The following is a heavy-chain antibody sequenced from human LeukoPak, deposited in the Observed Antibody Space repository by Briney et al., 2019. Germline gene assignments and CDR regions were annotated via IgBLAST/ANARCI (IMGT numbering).Heavy chain of an antibody. CDR3: ARDRGFYGDYEPGGY. Sequence: SETLSLTCTVSGGSISSYFWSWIRQPPGKGLEWIGYIFYNGSTNYNPSLKSRVTISVDTSKNQFSLKLSSVTAADTAVYYCARDRGFYGDYEPGGYWGQGTLVTVSS. J-gene: IGHJ4*02. D-gene: IGHD4-17*01. CDR2: IFYNGST. V-gene: IGHV4-59*12. CDR1: GGSISSYF.